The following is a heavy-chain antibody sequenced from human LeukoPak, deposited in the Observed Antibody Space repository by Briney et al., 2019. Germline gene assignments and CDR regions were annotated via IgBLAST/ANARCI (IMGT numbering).Heavy chain of an antibody. J-gene: IGHJ4*02. D-gene: IGHD3-10*01. V-gene: IGHV2-5*01. CDR3: AHTPVLLWFGSFDY. CDR1: GFSLTTTGVG. Sequence: GSGPTLVNPTQTLTLTCTFSGFSLTTTGVGVGWIRQPPGKALEWLAVSYWNNDKSYSPSLKSRLTITKDTSKNQVVLKMTNMDPVDTATYYCAHTPVLLWFGSFDYWGQGTLVTVSS. CDR2: SYWNNDK.